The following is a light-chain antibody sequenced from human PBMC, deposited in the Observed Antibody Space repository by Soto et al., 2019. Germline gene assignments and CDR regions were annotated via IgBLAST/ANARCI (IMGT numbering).Light chain of an antibody. CDR1: ISDVGGYNF. Sequence: QPVLTQPASVSGSPGQSITISFTGTISDVGGYNFVSWYQQYPGKAPKLMICDVSNRPSGVSNRFSGSKSGNTASLTISGLQAEDEADYYCSSFTGSNYVFGTGTKVTVL. V-gene: IGLV2-14*03. J-gene: IGLJ1*01. CDR2: DVS. CDR3: SSFTGSNYV.